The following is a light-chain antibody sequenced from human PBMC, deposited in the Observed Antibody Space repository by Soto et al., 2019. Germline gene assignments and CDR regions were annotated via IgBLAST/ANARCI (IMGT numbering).Light chain of an antibody. J-gene: IGKJ5*01. CDR2: GVS. CDR3: QQYGRSPPIT. CDR1: QTVSSSY. V-gene: IGKV3-20*01. Sequence: SPGTLSLSPGERATLSCRASQTVSSSYLAWYQQKPGQAPRLLIYGVSSRATGIPDRFSGSGSGTDFTLTIGRLEPEDFAVYYCQQYGRSPPITFGQGTRLEIK.